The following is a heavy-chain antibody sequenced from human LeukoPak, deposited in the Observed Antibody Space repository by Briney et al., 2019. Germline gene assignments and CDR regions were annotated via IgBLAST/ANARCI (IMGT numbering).Heavy chain of an antibody. V-gene: IGHV4-34*01. Sequence: SETLSLTCAVYGGSFSGYYWSWIRQPPGKGLEWIGEINHSGSTNYNPPLKSRVTISVDTSKNQFSLKLSSVTAADTAVYYCARGTPPYIVGATPPRDNWFDPWGQGTLVTVSS. J-gene: IGHJ5*02. D-gene: IGHD1-26*01. CDR3: ARGTPPYIVGATPPRDNWFDP. CDR1: GGSFSGYY. CDR2: INHSGST.